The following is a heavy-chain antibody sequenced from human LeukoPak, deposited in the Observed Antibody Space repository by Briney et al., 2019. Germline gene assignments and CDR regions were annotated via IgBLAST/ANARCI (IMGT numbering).Heavy chain of an antibody. CDR3: AREILRFDF. CDR2: INTDSGNP. V-gene: IGHV7-4-1*02. J-gene: IGHJ3*01. CDR1: GYIFNSQG. Sequence: ASVTVSFKASGYIFNSQGMNWVRQAPGQGLEWMGWINTDSGNPTYAQGFTGRFVFSLDSSVSTAYLQINNLMPEDTAKYFCAREILRFDFWGQGTTVTVSS.